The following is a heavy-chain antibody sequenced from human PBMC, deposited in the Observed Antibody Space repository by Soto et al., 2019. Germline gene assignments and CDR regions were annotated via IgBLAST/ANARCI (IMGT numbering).Heavy chain of an antibody. V-gene: IGHV1-69*13. Sequence: VKVSCKASGGTFSSYAISWVRQAPGQGLEWMGGIIPIFGTANYAQKFQGRVTITADESTSTAYMELSSLRSEDTAVYYCARGIIVVVPAAIVHYYYYGMDVWGQGTTVTVSS. CDR3: ARGIIVVVPAAIVHYYYYGMDV. J-gene: IGHJ6*02. CDR1: GGTFSSYA. D-gene: IGHD2-2*01. CDR2: IIPIFGTA.